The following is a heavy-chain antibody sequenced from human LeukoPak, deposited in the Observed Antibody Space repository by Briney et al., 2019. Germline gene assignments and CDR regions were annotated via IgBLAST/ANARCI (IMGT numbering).Heavy chain of an antibody. Sequence: PGGALRLSCAAPGFTLSSYWITSVRQAPGTGREWVATIKEDGSERFYVESVKGRFTISRDNAKSSLYQQMNSLRTEETAVYYCVRDWGDSGDYWGQGTLVAVSS. CDR2: IKEDGSER. J-gene: IGHJ4*02. CDR1: GFTLSSYW. CDR3: VRDWGDSGDY. D-gene: IGHD2-21*02. V-gene: IGHV3-7*01.